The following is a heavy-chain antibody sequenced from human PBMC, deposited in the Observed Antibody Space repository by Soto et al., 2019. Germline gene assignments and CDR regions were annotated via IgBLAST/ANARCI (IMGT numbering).Heavy chain of an antibody. CDR1: GYIFTDYY. Sequence: ASVKVSCKASGYIFTDYYMHWVRQAPGQELGWMGWINAYSGNTNYAQKLQGRVTMTTDTSTSTAYMELRSLRSDDTAVYYCLRAAGGITSPFDYWGQGTLVTVSS. CDR3: LRAAGGITSPFDY. V-gene: IGHV1-18*04. D-gene: IGHD3-16*01. CDR2: INAYSGNT. J-gene: IGHJ4*02.